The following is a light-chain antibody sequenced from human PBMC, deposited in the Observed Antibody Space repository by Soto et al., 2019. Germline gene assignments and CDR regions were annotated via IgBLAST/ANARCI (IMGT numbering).Light chain of an antibody. V-gene: IGKV3-15*01. CDR3: QQYNNWPPIT. CDR2: DTS. Sequence: EIVMTQSPATLSVSPGEGATLSCRASQSVSIKLAWYQQIPGQAPRLLIYDTSTRATGIPARFSGSGSGTEFTLTISSLQSEDFAVYYCQQYNNWPPITFGQGTRPEIK. J-gene: IGKJ5*01. CDR1: QSVSIK.